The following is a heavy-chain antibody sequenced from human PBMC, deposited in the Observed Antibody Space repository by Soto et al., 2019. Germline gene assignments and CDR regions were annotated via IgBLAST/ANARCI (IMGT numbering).Heavy chain of an antibody. CDR3: ARGYCTTTICDPWFDP. D-gene: IGHD2-2*01. CDR2: IYPGDSDT. V-gene: IGHV5-51*01. CDR1: GYSFTSYW. J-gene: IGHJ5*02. Sequence: GESLKISCTGVGYSFTSYWIGWVRQMPGKGLEWMGIIYPGDSDTRYSPSFQGQVTISADKSIGTVYLQWSSLKASDTAMYYCARGYCTTTICDPWFDPWGQGTRVTVSS.